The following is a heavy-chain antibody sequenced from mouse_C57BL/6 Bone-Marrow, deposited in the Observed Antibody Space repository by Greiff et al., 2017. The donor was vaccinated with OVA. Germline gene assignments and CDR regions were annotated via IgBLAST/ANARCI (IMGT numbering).Heavy chain of an antibody. D-gene: IGHD5-1*01. CDR3: ARPYLYYAMDY. CDR1: GYTFTSYW. J-gene: IGHJ4*01. V-gene: IGHV1-64*01. CDR2: IHPNSGST. Sequence: QVQLKQSGAELVKPGASVKLSCKASGYTFTSYWMHWVKQRPGQGLEWIGMIHPNSGSTNYNEKFKSKATLTVDKSSSTAYMQLSSLTSEDSAVYYCARPYLYYAMDYWGQGTSVTVSS.